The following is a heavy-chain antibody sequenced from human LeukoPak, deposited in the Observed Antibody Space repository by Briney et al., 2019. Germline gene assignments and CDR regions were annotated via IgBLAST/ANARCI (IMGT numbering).Heavy chain of an antibody. CDR3: ARGVYGWSRLGDWFDP. Sequence: SQTLSLTCTVPGGSISSATYYWNWVRQPAGKGMDPIVHTHSSGSSKYNHSLKSRVTISLDTSKNRFSLGLTSVTAADTAVYYCARGVYGWSRLGDWFDPWGQGTLVTVTS. CDR1: GGSISSATYY. CDR2: THSSGSS. J-gene: IGHJ5*02. D-gene: IGHD6-19*01. V-gene: IGHV4-61*09.